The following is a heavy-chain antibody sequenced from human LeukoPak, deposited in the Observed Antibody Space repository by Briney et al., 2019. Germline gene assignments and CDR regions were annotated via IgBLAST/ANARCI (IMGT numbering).Heavy chain of an antibody. CDR1: GFTFDDYA. D-gene: IGHD6-13*01. CDR2: ISWNSGSI. V-gene: IGHV3-9*01. Sequence: GGSLRLSCAASGFTFDDYAMHWVRQAPGKGLEWVSGISWNSGSIGYADSVKGRFTISRDNAKNSLYLQMNSLRAEDTAVYYCASSSWYGGDIDYWGQGTLVTVSS. J-gene: IGHJ4*02. CDR3: ASSSWYGGDIDY.